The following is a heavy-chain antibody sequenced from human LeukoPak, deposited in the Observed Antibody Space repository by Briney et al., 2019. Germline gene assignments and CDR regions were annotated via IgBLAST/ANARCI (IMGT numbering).Heavy chain of an antibody. CDR2: ISAYNGNT. D-gene: IGHD3-10*01. CDR1: GYTFTSYG. J-gene: IGHJ6*02. Sequence: GASVKVSCKASGYTFTSYGISWVRQAPGQGLEWMGWISAYNGNTNYAQKLQGRVTMTTDTSTSTAYMELRSLRSDDTAVYYCARDHDYYGSGSYYGMDVWGQGTTVTVSS. CDR3: ARDHDYYGSGSYYGMDV. V-gene: IGHV1-18*01.